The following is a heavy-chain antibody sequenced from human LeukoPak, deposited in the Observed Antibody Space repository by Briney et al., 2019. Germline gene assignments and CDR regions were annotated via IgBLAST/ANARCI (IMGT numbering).Heavy chain of an antibody. CDR2: IKSKTDGGTT. V-gene: IGHV3-15*01. Sequence: GGSLRLSCAVSGFTFSNAWMSWVRQAPGKGLEWVGRIKSKTDGGTTDYAAPVKGRFTISRDDSKNTLYLQMNSLKTEDTAVYYCTTAREYQDCYYYMDVRGKGTTVTVSS. J-gene: IGHJ6*03. D-gene: IGHD2-2*01. CDR3: TTAREYQDCYYYMDV. CDR1: GFTFSNAW.